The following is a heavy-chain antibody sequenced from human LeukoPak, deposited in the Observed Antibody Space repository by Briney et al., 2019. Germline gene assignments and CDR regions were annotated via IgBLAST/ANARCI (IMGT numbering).Heavy chain of an antibody. D-gene: IGHD6-13*01. CDR2: IKQDGSEK. J-gene: IGHJ4*02. CDR3: ARESSSCQLDY. V-gene: IGHV3-7*01. CDR1: GFTFSSYG. Sequence: PGGSLRLSCAASGFTFSSYGMSWVRQAPGKGLEWVANIKQDGSEKYYVDSVKGRFTISRDNAENSLYLQMNSLRAEDTAVYYCARESSSCQLDYWGQGTLVTVSS.